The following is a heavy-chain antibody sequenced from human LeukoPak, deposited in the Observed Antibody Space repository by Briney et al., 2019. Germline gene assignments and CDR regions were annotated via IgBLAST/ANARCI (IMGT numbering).Heavy chain of an antibody. CDR3: ARQAASIAAAGFDP. D-gene: IGHD6-13*01. Sequence: SETLSLTCTVSGGSISSYYWSWIRQPAGKGLEWIGRIYTSGSTNYNPSLKSRVTMSVDTSKNQFSLKLSSVTAADTAVYYCARQAASIAAAGFDPWGQGTLVTVSS. CDR2: IYTSGST. V-gene: IGHV4-4*07. J-gene: IGHJ5*02. CDR1: GGSISSYY.